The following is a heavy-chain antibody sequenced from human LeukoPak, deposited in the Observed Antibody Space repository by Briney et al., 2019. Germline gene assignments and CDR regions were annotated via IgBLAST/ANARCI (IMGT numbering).Heavy chain of an antibody. D-gene: IGHD3-16*02. CDR2: ISSSSSYI. Sequence: GGTLRLSCAASGFTFSSYSMNWVRQAPGKGLEWVSSISSSSSYIYYADSVKGRFTISRDNAKNSLYLQMNSLRAEDTAVYYCARDTRGIYDYIWGSYRYTAIGYWGQGTLVTVSS. CDR1: GFTFSSYS. V-gene: IGHV3-21*01. CDR3: ARDTRGIYDYIWGSYRYTAIGY. J-gene: IGHJ4*02.